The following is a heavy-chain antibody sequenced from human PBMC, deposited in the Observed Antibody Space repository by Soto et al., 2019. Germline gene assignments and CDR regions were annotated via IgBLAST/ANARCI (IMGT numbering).Heavy chain of an antibody. J-gene: IGHJ4*02. CDR1: GYTFTSYA. D-gene: IGHD3-22*01. CDR3: ARGYYYDSSGYYKRLNFDY. V-gene: IGHV1-3*01. Sequence: SVKVSCKASGYTFTSYAMHWVRQAPGQRLEWMGWINAGNGNTKYSQKFQGRVTITRDTSASTAYMELSSLRSEDTAVYYCARGYYYDSSGYYKRLNFDYWGQGTLVTVSS. CDR2: INAGNGNT.